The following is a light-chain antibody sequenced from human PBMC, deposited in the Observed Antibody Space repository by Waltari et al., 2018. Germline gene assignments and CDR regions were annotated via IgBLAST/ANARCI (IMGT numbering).Light chain of an antibody. J-gene: IGLJ3*02. Sequence: QSALTQPASVSGSPGQSITISCSGTSSDVGGYNYVSWYHQHPGKAPKLMIYDVSNRPSGVSNRFSGSNAGNTASLTIAGLQAEDEADYYCSSYTRSSTLGVFGGGTKLTVL. CDR1: SSDVGGYNY. CDR3: SSYTRSSTLGV. CDR2: DVS. V-gene: IGLV2-14*03.